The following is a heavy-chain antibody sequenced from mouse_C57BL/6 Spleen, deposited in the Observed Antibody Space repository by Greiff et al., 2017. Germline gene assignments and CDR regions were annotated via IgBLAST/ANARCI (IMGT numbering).Heavy chain of an antibody. CDR1: GYTFTSYW. Sequence: QVQLQQPGAELVMPGASVKLSCKASGYTFTSYWMHWVKQRPGQGLEWIGEIDPSDSYTNYNQKFKGKSTLTVDTSSSTACMQLSSLTSEDSAVYYCARSGWLLRNYAMDYWGQGTSVTVSS. V-gene: IGHV1-69*01. D-gene: IGHD2-3*01. CDR2: IDPSDSYT. CDR3: ARSGWLLRNYAMDY. J-gene: IGHJ4*01.